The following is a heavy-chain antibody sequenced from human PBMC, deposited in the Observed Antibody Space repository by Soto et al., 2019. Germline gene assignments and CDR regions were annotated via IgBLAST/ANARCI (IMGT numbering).Heavy chain of an antibody. V-gene: IGHV4-31*03. J-gene: IGHJ5*02. Sequence: SETLSLTCTVSGGSITRGGYYWSWIRQHPGKGLEWIGYIYNSGTTYYNPSLKSRVTISVDTSKNQFSLKLTSVTAADTAVYYCARDPAPWGQGTLVTVS. CDR1: GGSITRGGYY. CDR2: IYNSGTT. CDR3: ARDPAP.